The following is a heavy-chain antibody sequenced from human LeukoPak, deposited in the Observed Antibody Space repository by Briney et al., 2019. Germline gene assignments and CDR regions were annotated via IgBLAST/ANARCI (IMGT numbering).Heavy chain of an antibody. Sequence: ASVKVSCKASGYPSTIYSMNWVRQAPGKGLEWMGWMNPNSGNTGYAQKFQGRVTITRNTSISTAYMELSSLRSEDTAVYYCARGQPPRGYSDSYYYYYMDVWGKGTTVTVSS. CDR1: GYPSTIYS. V-gene: IGHV1-8*03. J-gene: IGHJ6*03. CDR2: MNPNSGNT. CDR3: ARGQPPRGYSDSYYYYYMDV. D-gene: IGHD5-12*01.